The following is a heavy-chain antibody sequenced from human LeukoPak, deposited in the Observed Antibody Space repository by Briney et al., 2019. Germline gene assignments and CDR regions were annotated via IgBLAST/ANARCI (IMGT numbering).Heavy chain of an antibody. CDR3: ARDGAGLDP. V-gene: IGHV3-11*01. CDR2: INRGGTNT. CDR1: GFTLTDQY. J-gene: IGHJ5*02. Sequence: PGGSLRLSCAASGFTLTDQYMDWVRQAPGKGLEWISYINRGGTNTHYADSVRGRFSISRDNAKNSLFLQMNSLSAEDTAIYYCARDGAGLDPWGQGVLVTVSS.